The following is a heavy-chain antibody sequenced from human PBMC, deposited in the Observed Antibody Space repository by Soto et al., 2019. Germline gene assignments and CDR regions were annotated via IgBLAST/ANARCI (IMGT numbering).Heavy chain of an antibody. Sequence: ASVKVSCKVSGYTLTELSMHWVRQAPGKGLEWMGGFDPEDGETIYAQKFQGRVTMTEDTSTDTAYMELSSLRSEDTAVYYCATALSYYYGSGSSYNWFDPWGQGTLVTVSS. J-gene: IGHJ5*02. CDR2: FDPEDGET. CDR3: ATALSYYYGSGSSYNWFDP. V-gene: IGHV1-24*01. D-gene: IGHD3-10*01. CDR1: GYTLTELS.